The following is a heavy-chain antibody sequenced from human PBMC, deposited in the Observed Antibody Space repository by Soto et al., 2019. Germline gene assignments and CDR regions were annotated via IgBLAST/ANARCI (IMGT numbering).Heavy chain of an antibody. CDR3: ARDQKDYKVLRYFDWLFPPLFDY. D-gene: IGHD3-9*01. CDR1: GGTFSSYT. J-gene: IGHJ4*02. V-gene: IGHV1-69*10. CDR2: IIPILGIA. Sequence: VKVSCKASGGTFSSYTISWVRQAPGQGLEWMGRIIPILGIANYAQKFQGRVTITADKSTSTAYMELSSLRSEDTAVYYCARDQKDYKVLRYFDWLFPPLFDYWGQGTLVTVSS.